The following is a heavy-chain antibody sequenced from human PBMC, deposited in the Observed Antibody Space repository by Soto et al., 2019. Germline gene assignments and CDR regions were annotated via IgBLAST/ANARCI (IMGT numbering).Heavy chain of an antibody. V-gene: IGHV3-33*01. CDR1: GFTFSSYG. D-gene: IGHD6-19*01. CDR2: IWYDGSNK. Sequence: QVQLVESGGGVVQPGRSLRLSCAASGFTFSSYGMHWVRQAPGKGLEWVAVIWYDGSNKDYADSVKGRFTIARDNSKNTLYLQMNSLRAEDTAVYYCASEGVAVAGRGYFDYWGQGTLVTVSS. CDR3: ASEGVAVAGRGYFDY. J-gene: IGHJ4*02.